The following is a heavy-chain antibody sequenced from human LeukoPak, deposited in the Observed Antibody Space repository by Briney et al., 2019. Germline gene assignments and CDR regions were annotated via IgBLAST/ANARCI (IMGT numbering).Heavy chain of an antibody. D-gene: IGHD3-16*01. Sequence: AASLLTSCKGSAYSSTSYWICCVRQMPGKRLEWMGIIYHVDSDTRYNPSLHGQITISADKSISTAYLQRSTLTASYTAMYYCARGIGVPNAFLIWRGGTML. V-gene: IGHV5-51*01. CDR3: ARGIGVPNAFLI. CDR1: AYSSTSYW. J-gene: IGHJ3*02. CDR2: IYHVDSDT.